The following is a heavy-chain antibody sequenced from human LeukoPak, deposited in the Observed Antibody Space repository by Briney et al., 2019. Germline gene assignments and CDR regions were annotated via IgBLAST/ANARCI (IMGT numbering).Heavy chain of an antibody. D-gene: IGHD3/OR15-3a*01. CDR3: ARQTGSGLFILP. CDR2: IYYSGST. CDR1: GGSISSSSYY. J-gene: IGHJ4*02. V-gene: IGHV4-39*01. Sequence: SETLSLACTVSGGSISSSSYYWGWIRQPPGKGLEWIGSIYYSGSTYYNPSLKSRVTISVDTSKNQFSLKLSSVTAADTAVYYCARQTGSGLFILPGGQGTLVTVSS.